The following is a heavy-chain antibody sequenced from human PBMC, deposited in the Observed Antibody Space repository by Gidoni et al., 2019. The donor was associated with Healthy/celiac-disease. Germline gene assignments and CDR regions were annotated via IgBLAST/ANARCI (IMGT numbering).Heavy chain of an antibody. CDR2: LNAGKGNT. Sequence: QVQLVQSGSEAPKPGASVTVSCKASGYTFTSYAMHWVRQAPGQRLEWVGWLNAGKGNTKYSQKCQGRVTITRDTSESAAYMELSSLRSEDTAVYYCARDLDYGDYQNNWFDPWGQGTLVTVSS. D-gene: IGHD4-17*01. V-gene: IGHV1-3*01. CDR1: GYTFTSYA. CDR3: ARDLDYGDYQNNWFDP. J-gene: IGHJ5*02.